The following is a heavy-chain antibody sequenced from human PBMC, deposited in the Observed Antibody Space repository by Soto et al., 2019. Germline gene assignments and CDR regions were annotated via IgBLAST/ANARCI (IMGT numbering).Heavy chain of an antibody. CDR2: LFYNENT. V-gene: IGHV4-39*01. CDR1: GGSISSSNYY. J-gene: IGHJ4*02. Sequence: LSLTCTVSGGSISSSNYYWGWIRQPPGKGLEWIGSLFYNENTYYNPSLKRRGNISVDTSKNQFSLKLSSVTAADTALYYCASLGVISPFDYWGQGTLVTVSS. CDR3: ASLGVISPFDY. D-gene: IGHD3-16*02.